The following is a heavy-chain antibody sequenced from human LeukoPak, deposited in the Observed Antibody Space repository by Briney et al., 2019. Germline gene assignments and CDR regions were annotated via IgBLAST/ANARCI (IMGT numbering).Heavy chain of an antibody. CDR3: ARGDPHADL. J-gene: IGHJ5*02. CDR2: ITISGHTK. Sequence: GRSLRLSCAASGFALSTYEMNWVRQAPGKGLEWIADITISGHTKNYADSVKGRFTISRGNARTSLYLQMNSLRVEDTGVYYCARGDPHADLWGQGTLVTVSS. V-gene: IGHV3-48*03. CDR1: GFALSTYE.